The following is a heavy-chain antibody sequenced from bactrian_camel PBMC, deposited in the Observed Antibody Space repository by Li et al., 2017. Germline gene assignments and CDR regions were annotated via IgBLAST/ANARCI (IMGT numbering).Heavy chain of an antibody. D-gene: IGHD6*01. J-gene: IGHJ7*01. CDR2: VSRSDKT. CDR1: GYTIRSLC. Sequence: HVQLVESGGGSVQAGGSLKLSCVVSGYTIRSLCMGWFRAAPGKQRERIARVSRSDKTTYADSVKGRFAISRDNAKNTLYLQLNSLKTEDMAMYYCAKNGGGGSWSIPTYYGMDYWGKGTQVTVS. V-gene: IGHV3S53*01.